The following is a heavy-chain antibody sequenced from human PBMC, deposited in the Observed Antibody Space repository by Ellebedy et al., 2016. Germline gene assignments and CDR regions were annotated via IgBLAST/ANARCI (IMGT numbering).Heavy chain of an antibody. CDR2: ISAYNGNT. D-gene: IGHD3-22*01. V-gene: IGHV1-18*04. Sequence: ASVKVSXXASGYTFTGYYMHWVRQAPGQGLEWMGWISAYNGNTNYAQKLQGRVTMTTDTSTSAAYMELRSLRSDDTAVYYCARDPEDSNLDYWGQGTLVTVSS. J-gene: IGHJ4*02. CDR3: ARDPEDSNLDY. CDR1: GYTFTGYY.